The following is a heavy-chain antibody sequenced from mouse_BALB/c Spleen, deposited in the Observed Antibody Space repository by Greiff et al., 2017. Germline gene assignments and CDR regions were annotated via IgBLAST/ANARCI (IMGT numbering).Heavy chain of an antibody. CDR3: VRETGKGDFDY. CDR2: IWTGGGT. CDR1: GFSLTSYD. J-gene: IGHJ2*01. V-gene: IGHV2-9-2*01. D-gene: IGHD4-1*01. Sequence: QVQLKQSGPGLVAPSQSLSITCTVSGFSLTSYDISWIRQPPGKGLEWLGVIWTGGGTNYNSAFMSRLSISKDNSKSQVFLKMNSLQTDDTAIYYCVRETGKGDFDYWGQGTTLTVSS.